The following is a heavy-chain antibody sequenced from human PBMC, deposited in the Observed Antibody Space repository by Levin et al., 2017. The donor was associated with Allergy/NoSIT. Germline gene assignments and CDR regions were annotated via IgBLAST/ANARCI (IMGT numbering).Heavy chain of an antibody. CDR1: GDSISSDGYS. Sequence: SETLSLTCAVSGDSISSDGYSWTWIRQPPGKGLEWIGYIYHSASTYYNPSLKSRVTISIDTSKNQFSLRLNSVTAADTAMYYCVRGLAGNWFDPWGQGTLVTVSS. V-gene: IGHV4-30-2*01. CDR2: IYHSAST. J-gene: IGHJ5*02. CDR3: VRGLAGNWFDP. D-gene: IGHD6-19*01.